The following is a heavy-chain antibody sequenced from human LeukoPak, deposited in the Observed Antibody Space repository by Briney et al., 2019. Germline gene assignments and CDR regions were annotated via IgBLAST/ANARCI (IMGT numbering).Heavy chain of an antibody. D-gene: IGHD3-16*01. CDR2: IYTGGST. J-gene: IGHJ4*02. CDR3: ARAFRGAAGFDY. CDR1: GFTVSNNY. V-gene: IGHV3-53*01. Sequence: GGSLRLSCAASGFTVSNNYMSWVRQAPGKGLEWVSVIYTGGSTSYADSVKGRFTISRDNSKNTLYLQMNSLRADDTAVYYCARAFRGAAGFDYWGQGTLVTVSS.